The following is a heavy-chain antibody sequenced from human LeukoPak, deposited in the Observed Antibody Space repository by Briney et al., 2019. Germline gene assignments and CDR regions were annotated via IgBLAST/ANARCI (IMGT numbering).Heavy chain of an antibody. J-gene: IGHJ4*02. CDR2: ISAYNGNT. D-gene: IGHD6-6*01. Sequence: ASVKVSCKASGYSFTSYGMSWVRQAPGQGLEWMGWISAYNGNTNYAQKLQGRVTMTTDTSTSTAYMELRSLRSDDTAVYYCARVGSSIAARLHDYWGQGTLVTVSS. CDR1: GYSFTSYG. CDR3: ARVGSSIAARLHDY. V-gene: IGHV1-18*01.